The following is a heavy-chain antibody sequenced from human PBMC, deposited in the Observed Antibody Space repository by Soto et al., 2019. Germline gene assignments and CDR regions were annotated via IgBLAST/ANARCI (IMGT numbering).Heavy chain of an antibody. V-gene: IGHV1-18*01. CDR1: GYTFSNFA. D-gene: IGHD5-12*01. CDR2: ISGYNGYT. J-gene: IGHJ4*02. Sequence: QVQLVQSAAEVKNPGASVNVSCKASGYTFSNFAIGWVRQAPGQGLEWMGWISGYNGYTNYAQNLQGRVTTTADTSTSTGYMELRGLRSDDTAVYYCAREVASRGGQYDYWGQGTLVTVSS. CDR3: AREVASRGGQYDY.